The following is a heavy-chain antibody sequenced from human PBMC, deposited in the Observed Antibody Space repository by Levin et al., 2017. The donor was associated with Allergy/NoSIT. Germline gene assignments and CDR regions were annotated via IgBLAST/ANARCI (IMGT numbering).Heavy chain of an antibody. Sequence: SQTLSLTCTVSGGSISSYYWSWIRQPPGKGLEWIGYIYYSGSTNYNPSLKSRVTISVDTSKNQFSLKLSSVTAADTAVYYCASLPYYYDSSGLVSYAFDIWGQGTMVTVSS. CDR1: GGSISSYY. J-gene: IGHJ3*02. CDR3: ASLPYYYDSSGLVSYAFDI. D-gene: IGHD3-22*01. CDR2: IYYSGST. V-gene: IGHV4-59*01.